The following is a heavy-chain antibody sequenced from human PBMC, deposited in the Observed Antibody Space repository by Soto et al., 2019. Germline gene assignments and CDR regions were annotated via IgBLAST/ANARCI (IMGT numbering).Heavy chain of an antibody. D-gene: IGHD4-17*01. CDR2: ISGSGGST. J-gene: IGHJ5*02. CDR3: AKDCYGDYRWFDP. Sequence: EVQLLESGGGLVQPGGSLRLSCAASGFTFSSYAMSWVRQAPGKGLAWVSAISGSGGSTYYADSVKGRFTISRDNSKNTRYRQMNILRAEDTAVYYCAKDCYGDYRWFDPWGQGTLVTVSS. CDR1: GFTFSSYA. V-gene: IGHV3-23*01.